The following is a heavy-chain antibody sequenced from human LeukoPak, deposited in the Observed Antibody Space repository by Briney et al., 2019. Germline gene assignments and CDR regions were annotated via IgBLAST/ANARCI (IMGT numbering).Heavy chain of an antibody. Sequence: ASPKVSCKASGYSFTGYFIYWVRQVPGQGLEWMGWINPNGGGTSCAQKFQGRVTMTRDTSISTAYMELSRLGSDDTAVYYCARRYSPTGPFDYWGQGTLVTVSS. V-gene: IGHV1-2*02. CDR2: INPNGGGT. D-gene: IGHD1-14*01. J-gene: IGHJ4*02. CDR3: ARRYSPTGPFDY. CDR1: GYSFTGYF.